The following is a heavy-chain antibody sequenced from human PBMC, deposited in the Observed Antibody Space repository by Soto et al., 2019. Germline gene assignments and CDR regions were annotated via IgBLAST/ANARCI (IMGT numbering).Heavy chain of an antibody. CDR2: INHSGRT. V-gene: IGHV4-34*01. D-gene: IGHD4-4*01. CDR1: GGSFSGYY. Sequence: QVQLQQWGAGLLKPSETLSLTCAVYGGSFSGYYWSWIRQPPGKGLEWIGEINHSGRTNYNPSLKSRVTISVDTSKNQCALKLSSVTAADTGVDYWARVRALQIHYFDYWGQGTLVTVSS. J-gene: IGHJ4*02. CDR3: ARVRALQIHYFDY.